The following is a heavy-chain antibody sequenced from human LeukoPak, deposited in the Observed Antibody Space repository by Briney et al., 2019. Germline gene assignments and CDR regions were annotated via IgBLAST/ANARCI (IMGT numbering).Heavy chain of an antibody. J-gene: IGHJ4*02. CDR1: GAXISDYF. V-gene: IGHV4-59*01. D-gene: IGHD3-22*01. CDR2: VSKTGST. Sequence: SETLSLTCIVSGAXISDYFCSWIRQAPGQTLEWIGYVSKTGSTNYNPSLRSRVTISKDTSRNLLSLRLTSATAADTAVYYCAREGAHSSGWSPFDHWGQGILVTVSS. CDR3: AREGAHSSGWSPFDH.